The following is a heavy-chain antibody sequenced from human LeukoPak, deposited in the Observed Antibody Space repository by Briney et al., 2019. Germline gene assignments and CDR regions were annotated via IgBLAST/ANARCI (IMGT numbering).Heavy chain of an antibody. CDR1: GFTFSNYS. D-gene: IGHD3-22*01. Sequence: NPGGSLRLSCAASGFTFSNYSMSWVRQAPGKGLEWVSSITTSSTYISYADSVKGRFTISRDNSKNTLYLQMNSLRAEDTAVYYCAKDPLYYDSSDIDYWGQGTLVTVSS. CDR3: AKDPLYYDSSDIDY. J-gene: IGHJ4*02. CDR2: ITTSSTYI. V-gene: IGHV3-21*04.